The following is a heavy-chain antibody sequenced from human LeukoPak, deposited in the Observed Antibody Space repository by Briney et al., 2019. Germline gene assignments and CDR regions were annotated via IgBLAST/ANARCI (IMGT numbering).Heavy chain of an antibody. V-gene: IGHV1-46*01. J-gene: IGHJ3*02. CDR3: ARVRDGYNDAFDI. Sequence: ASVKVSCKASGYTFTSYYLHWVRQAPGQGLEWMGINSPSGSGTTYAQKFQGRVTMTRDTSTSTVYMELSSLRSEDTAGYYCARVRDGYNDAFDIWGQGTMVTVSS. CDR2: NSPSGSGT. CDR1: GYTFTSYY. D-gene: IGHD5-24*01.